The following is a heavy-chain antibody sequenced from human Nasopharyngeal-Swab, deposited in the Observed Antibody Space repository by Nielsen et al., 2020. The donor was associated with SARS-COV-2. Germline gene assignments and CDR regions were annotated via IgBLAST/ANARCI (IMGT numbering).Heavy chain of an antibody. Sequence: GESLKISCAASGFIFSDRYMSWIRQAPGKGLEWISYISSTSSHTEYANSVEGRFTISRDNAQNSLYLQVSSLNAGDTAVYYCARGGSFDVPLDSWGQGTLVTVSS. CDR1: GFIFSDRY. V-gene: IGHV3-11*06. J-gene: IGHJ5*01. CDR2: ISSTSSHT. D-gene: IGHD3-10*02. CDR3: ARGGSFDVPLDS.